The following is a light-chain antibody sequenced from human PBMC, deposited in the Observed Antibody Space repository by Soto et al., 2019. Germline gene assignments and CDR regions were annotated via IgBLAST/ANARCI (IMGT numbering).Light chain of an antibody. V-gene: IGKV3-11*01. CDR3: QPRQYWPPIT. Sequence: EIVLTQSPGTLSLSPGERATLSCRASQSVSSNLAWYQQKPGQAPRLLIYGASTRATGIPARFSGSGSGTDFTLTISSLEPEDFAIYYCQPRQYWPPITFGQGTRLEI. CDR1: QSVSSN. CDR2: GAS. J-gene: IGKJ5*01.